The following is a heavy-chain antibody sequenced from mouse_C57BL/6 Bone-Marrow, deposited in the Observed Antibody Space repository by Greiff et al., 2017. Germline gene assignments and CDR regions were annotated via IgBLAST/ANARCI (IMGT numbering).Heavy chain of an antibody. CDR2: IYPGSGST. J-gene: IGHJ2*01. CDR1: GYTFTSYW. V-gene: IGHV1-55*01. CDR3: VYYGNPGDFDY. D-gene: IGHD2-1*01. Sequence: QVHVKQPGAELVKPGASVKMSCKASGYTFTSYWITWVKQRPGQGLEWIGDIYPGSGSTNYNEKFKSKATLTVDTSSSTAYMQLSSLTSEDSAVYYCVYYGNPGDFDYWGQGTTLTVSS.